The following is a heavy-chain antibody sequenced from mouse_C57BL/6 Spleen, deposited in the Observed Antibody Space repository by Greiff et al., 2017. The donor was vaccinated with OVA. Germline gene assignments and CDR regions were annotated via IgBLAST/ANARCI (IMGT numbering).Heavy chain of an antibody. CDR2: IDPETGGT. V-gene: IGHV1-15*01. Sequence: QVQLQQSGAELVRPGASVTLSCTASGYTFTDYEMHWVKQTPVHGLEWIGAIDPETGGTAYNQKFKGKAILTADKSSSTAYMELRSLTSEDSAVYYGTVYGNEGFAYWGQGTLVTVSA. CDR3: TVYGNEGFAY. J-gene: IGHJ3*01. D-gene: IGHD2-1*01. CDR1: GYTFTDYE.